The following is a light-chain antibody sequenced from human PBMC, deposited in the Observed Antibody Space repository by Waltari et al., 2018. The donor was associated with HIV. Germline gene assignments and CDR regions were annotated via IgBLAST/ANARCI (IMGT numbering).Light chain of an antibody. CDR3: HQYASFSGT. V-gene: IGKV1-5*03. J-gene: IGKJ1*01. CDR1: QNVGAF. CDR2: QAS. Sequence: DIRLTQSPSTLSASAGYRVAITCRAGQNVGAFLAWYHQKPGKPPKLLIFQASILEGGVPSRFSGSVSGSDFTLTINGLQSDDFATYYCHQYASFSGTFGQGTKVEL.